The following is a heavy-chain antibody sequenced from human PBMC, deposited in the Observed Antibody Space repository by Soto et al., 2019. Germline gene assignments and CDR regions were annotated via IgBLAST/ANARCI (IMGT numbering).Heavy chain of an antibody. J-gene: IGHJ5*02. D-gene: IGHD4-17*01. Sequence: ASVKVSCKASGYTFTSYGISWVRQAPGQGLEWMGWISAYNGNTNYAQKLQGRVTMTTDTSTSTAYMELRSLRSDDTAVYYCARDLWFSTLYPYGDSLGWFDPWGQGTLVTVSS. CDR3: ARDLWFSTLYPYGDSLGWFDP. CDR2: ISAYNGNT. CDR1: GYTFTSYG. V-gene: IGHV1-18*01.